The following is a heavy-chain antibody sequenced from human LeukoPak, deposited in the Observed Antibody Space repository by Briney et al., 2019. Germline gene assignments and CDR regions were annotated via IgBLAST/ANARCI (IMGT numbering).Heavy chain of an antibody. CDR2: IIPIFGTA. D-gene: IGHD2-8*01. CDR1: GGTFSSYA. CDR3: ARGVLMVYALGIPKNWFDP. J-gene: IGHJ5*02. V-gene: IGHV1-69*05. Sequence: SVKVSCKASGGTFSSYAISWVRRAPGQGLEWMGGIIPIFGTANYAQKFQGRVTMTRDTSISTAYMELSRLRSDDTAVYYCARGVLMVYALGIPKNWFDPWGQGTLVTVSS.